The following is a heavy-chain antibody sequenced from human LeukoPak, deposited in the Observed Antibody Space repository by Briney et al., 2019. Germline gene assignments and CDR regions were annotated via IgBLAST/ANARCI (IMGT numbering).Heavy chain of an antibody. CDR1: GFTFSDYY. CDR2: ISSSSSTI. V-gene: IGHV3-11*04. Sequence: GGSLRLSCAASGFTFSDYYMSWIRQAPGKGLEWVSYISSSSSTIYYADSVKGRFTISRDNAKNSLYLQMNSLRAEDTAVYYCARDRESGSHYYYYGMDVWGQGTTVTVSS. J-gene: IGHJ6*02. CDR3: ARDRESGSHYYYYGMDV. D-gene: IGHD1-26*01.